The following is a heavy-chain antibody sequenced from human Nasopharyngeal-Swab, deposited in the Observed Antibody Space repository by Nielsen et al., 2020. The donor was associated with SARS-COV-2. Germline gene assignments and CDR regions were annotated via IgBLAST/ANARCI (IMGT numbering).Heavy chain of an antibody. CDR1: GGSFSGSY. D-gene: IGHD2-2*01. J-gene: IGHJ6*03. V-gene: IGHV4-34*01. CDR3: ARGLSGVVPAPILGLGPYYYYYYMDV. CDR2: INQSGST. Sequence: SETLSLTCAVYGGSFSGSYWGWIRKPPGKGLEWNGEINQSGSTNYNPSLKSRVTISVDRSKNHFSLKLSSVTAADTAVYYCARGLSGVVPAPILGLGPYYYYYYMDVWGKGTSVTVSS.